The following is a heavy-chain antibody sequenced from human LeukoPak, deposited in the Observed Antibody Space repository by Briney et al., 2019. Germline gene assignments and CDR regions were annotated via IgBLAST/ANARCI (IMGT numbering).Heavy chain of an antibody. Sequence: GGSLRLSCAASGFTFSSYAMSWVRQATGKGVEWVSAISGSGGSTYYPDSVKGRFTISRDNSKNTLYLQMNSLRAEDTAVYYCAKGASCSSSWLYGMDVWGQGTTVTVSS. D-gene: IGHD6-13*01. CDR1: GFTFSSYA. CDR3: AKGASCSSSWLYGMDV. CDR2: ISGSGGST. V-gene: IGHV3-23*01. J-gene: IGHJ6*02.